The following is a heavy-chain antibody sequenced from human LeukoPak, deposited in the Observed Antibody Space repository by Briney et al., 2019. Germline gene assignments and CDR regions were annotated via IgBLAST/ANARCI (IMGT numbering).Heavy chain of an antibody. CDR2: INPNSGGT. CDR3: AREGGHDILTVNNWFDP. V-gene: IGHV1-2*02. J-gene: IGHJ5*02. D-gene: IGHD3-9*01. Sequence: ASVKVSCKVSGYTFTGYYMHWVRQAPGQGLEWMGWINPNSGGTNYAQKFQGRVTMTRDTSISTAYMELSRLRSDDTAVYYCAREGGHDILTVNNWFDPWGQGTLVTVSS. CDR1: GYTFTGYY.